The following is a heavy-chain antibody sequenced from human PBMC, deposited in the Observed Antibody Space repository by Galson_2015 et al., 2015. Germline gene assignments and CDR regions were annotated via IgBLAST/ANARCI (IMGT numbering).Heavy chain of an antibody. CDR3: ARGGDYRFDY. CDR1: GVSVSSETW. Sequence: SLTCAVSGVSVSSETWWSWVRQSPGKGLEWIGEIYHGGSTNYNASLRSRVIFSVDKSNNQFSLKLSSVTAADTAVYYCARGGDYRFDYWGQGILVTVSS. J-gene: IGHJ4*02. V-gene: IGHV4-4*02. CDR2: IYHGGST. D-gene: IGHD4-11*01.